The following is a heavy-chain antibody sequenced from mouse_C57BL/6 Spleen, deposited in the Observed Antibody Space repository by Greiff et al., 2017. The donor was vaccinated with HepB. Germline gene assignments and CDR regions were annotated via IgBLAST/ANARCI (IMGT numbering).Heavy chain of an antibody. J-gene: IGHJ3*01. Sequence: EVQVVESGPVLVKPGASVKMSCKASGYTFTDYYMNWVKQSHGKSLEWIGVINPYNGGTSYNQKFKGKATLTVDKSSSTAYMELNSLTSEDSAVYYCARHGSSPFAYWGQGTLVTVSA. V-gene: IGHV1-19*01. CDR1: GYTFTDYY. CDR3: ARHGSSPFAY. CDR2: INPYNGGT. D-gene: IGHD1-1*01.